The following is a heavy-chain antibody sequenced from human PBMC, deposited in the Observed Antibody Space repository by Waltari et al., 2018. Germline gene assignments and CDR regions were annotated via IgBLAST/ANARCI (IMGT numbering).Heavy chain of an antibody. CDR1: GFTFNNYA. V-gene: IGHV3-23*01. Sequence: EMQQLESGGGLVQPGGSLRLSCATSGFTFNNYAMNWVRQAPGKVRECVSAISAGGATTYYADSMKGRFTISRDNSKNTLYLQMNSLRAEDTAVYYCARVLRMGDLPHLSWGQGTLVTVSS. J-gene: IGHJ5*02. D-gene: IGHD3-16*01. CDR2: ISAGGATT. CDR3: ARVLRMGDLPHLS.